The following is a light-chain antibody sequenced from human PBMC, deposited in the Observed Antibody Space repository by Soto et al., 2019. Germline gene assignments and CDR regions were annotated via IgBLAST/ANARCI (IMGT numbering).Light chain of an antibody. CDR1: QSVSNY. CDR2: DAS. Sequence: EIVLTQSPATLSLSPGERATLSCRASQSVSNYLAWYQHKPGQAPRLLIYDASNRASGVPARFSGSGSGTDFTLTISSLEPEDLALYYCHQYGNSPLTFGGGTKVEIK. CDR3: HQYGNSPLT. J-gene: IGKJ4*01. V-gene: IGKV3-11*01.